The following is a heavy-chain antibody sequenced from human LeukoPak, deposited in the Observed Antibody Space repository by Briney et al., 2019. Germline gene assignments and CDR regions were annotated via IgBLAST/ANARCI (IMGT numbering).Heavy chain of an antibody. CDR1: GYTFTSYY. Sequence: ASVKVSCKASGYTFTSYYMHWVRQAPGQGLEWMGIINPSGGSTSYAQKFQGRVTMTRDTSTSTVYMELSSLRSEDTAVYYCARGEQVVDYYGSGSYLDYWGQETLVTVSS. V-gene: IGHV1-46*01. J-gene: IGHJ4*02. CDR3: ARGEQVVDYYGSGSYLDY. D-gene: IGHD3-10*01. CDR2: INPSGGST.